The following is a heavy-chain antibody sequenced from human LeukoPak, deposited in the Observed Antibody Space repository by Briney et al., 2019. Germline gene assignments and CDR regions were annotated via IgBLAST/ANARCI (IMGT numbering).Heavy chain of an antibody. D-gene: IGHD3-22*01. V-gene: IGHV3-23*01. CDR2: ISGSGGST. J-gene: IGHJ4*02. Sequence: GGSLRLSCAASGFTFSSYAMSWVRQAPGKGLEWVSAISGSGGSTYYADSVKGWFTISRDNSKNTLYLQMNSLRAEDTAVYYCAKDEAIHYYDSRDIDYWGQGTLVTVSS. CDR1: GFTFSSYA. CDR3: AKDEAIHYYDSRDIDY.